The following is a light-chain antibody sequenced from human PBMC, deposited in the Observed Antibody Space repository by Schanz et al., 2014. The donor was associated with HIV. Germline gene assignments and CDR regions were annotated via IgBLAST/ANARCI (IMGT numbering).Light chain of an antibody. CDR2: EVN. CDR1: NSDVGSYDL. Sequence: QSALTQPASVSGSPGQSITISCTGTNSDVGSYDLVSWYQQHPGKAPKLMIYEVNKRPSGVSDRFSGSKSDNTASLTISGLKHEDEADNYCISYTRDTVLFGGGTKLTVL. V-gene: IGLV2-14*02. CDR3: ISYTRDTVL. J-gene: IGLJ2*01.